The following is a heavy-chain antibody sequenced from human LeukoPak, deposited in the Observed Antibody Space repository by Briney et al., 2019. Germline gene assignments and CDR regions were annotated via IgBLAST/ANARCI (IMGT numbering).Heavy chain of an antibody. CDR1: GGSISSSSYY. CDR3: ARGSIAARRTKFDP. V-gene: IGHV4-39*07. CDR2: IYYSGST. Sequence: SETLSLTCTVSGGSISSSSYYWGWIRQPPGKGLEWIGTIYYSGSTYYNPSLKSRVTISVDTSKNQFSLKLSSVTAADTAVYYCARGSIAARRTKFDPWGQGTLVTVSS. J-gene: IGHJ5*02. D-gene: IGHD6-6*01.